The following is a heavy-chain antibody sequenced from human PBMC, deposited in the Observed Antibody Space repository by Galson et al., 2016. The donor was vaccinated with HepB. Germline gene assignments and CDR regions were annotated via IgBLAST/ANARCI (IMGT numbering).Heavy chain of an antibody. CDR2: ISGSGAST. J-gene: IGHJ6*02. CDR1: GFTFSSYA. Sequence: SLRLSCAASGFTFSSYAMSWVRQAPGKGLEWVSVISGSGASTYYADPVKGRFTISRDNSKNTLYLQVNSLTAEDTAVYYCARFGGSLGMDVWGQGTTVTVSS. CDR3: ARFGGSLGMDV. D-gene: IGHD2-15*01. V-gene: IGHV3-23*01.